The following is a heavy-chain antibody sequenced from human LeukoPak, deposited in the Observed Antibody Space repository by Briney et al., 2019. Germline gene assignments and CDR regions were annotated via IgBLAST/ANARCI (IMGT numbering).Heavy chain of an antibody. J-gene: IGHJ4*02. CDR1: GGSISSYY. Sequence: PSETLSLTCTVSGGSISSYYWGWIRQPPGKGLEWIGYIYYSGSTNYNPSLKSRVTISVDTSKNQFSLKLSSVTAADTAVYYCARWSSTSSDFDYWGQGTLVTVSS. CDR2: IYYSGST. D-gene: IGHD2-2*01. V-gene: IGHV4-59*12. CDR3: ARWSSTSSDFDY.